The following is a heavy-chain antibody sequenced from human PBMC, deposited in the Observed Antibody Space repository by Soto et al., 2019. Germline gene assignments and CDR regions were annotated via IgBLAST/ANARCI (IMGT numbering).Heavy chain of an antibody. V-gene: IGHV3-30-3*01. J-gene: IGHJ6*02. Sequence: QVQLVESGGGVVQPGRSLRLSCAASGFTFSSYAMPWVRQAPGKGLERVAVISYDGSNKYYADSVKGRFTISRDNSNNTLYLQMNSLIAEETDVYDGARDPYHDYRNRGIYYYYYGMDVWGQGTTVTVSS. D-gene: IGHD4-4*01. CDR1: GFTFSSYA. CDR3: ARDPYHDYRNRGIYYYYYGMDV. CDR2: ISYDGSNK.